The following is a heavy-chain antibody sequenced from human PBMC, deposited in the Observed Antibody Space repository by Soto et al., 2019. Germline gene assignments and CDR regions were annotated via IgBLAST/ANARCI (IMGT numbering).Heavy chain of an antibody. J-gene: IGHJ4*02. CDR3: AKVDIVVVPASISRAVGPDY. CDR2: ISGSGRNT. Sequence: GGSLRLSCAASGLTFANARMNWVRQAPGKGLEWVSAISGSGRNTYYADSVKGRFAISRDNSKNTLYLQMNSLRAEDTAVYYCAKVDIVVVPASISRAVGPDYWGQGTLVTVSS. CDR1: GLTFANAR. D-gene: IGHD2-2*01. V-gene: IGHV3-23*01.